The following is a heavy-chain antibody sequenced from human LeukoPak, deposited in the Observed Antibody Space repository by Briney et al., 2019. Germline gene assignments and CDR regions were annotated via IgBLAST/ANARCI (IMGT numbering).Heavy chain of an antibody. CDR3: ARDGGTIFGVVIIDGMDV. Sequence: PGGSLRLSCAASGFTFSSYEMNWVRQAPGKGLEWVSYISSSGSTIYYADSVKGRFTISRDNAKNPLYLQMNSLRAEDTAVYYCARDGGTIFGVVIIDGMDVWGQGTTVTVSS. CDR1: GFTFSSYE. D-gene: IGHD3-3*01. CDR2: ISSSGSTI. J-gene: IGHJ6*02. V-gene: IGHV3-48*03.